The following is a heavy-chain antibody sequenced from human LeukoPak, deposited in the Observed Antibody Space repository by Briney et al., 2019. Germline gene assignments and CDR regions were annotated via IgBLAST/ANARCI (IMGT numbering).Heavy chain of an antibody. D-gene: IGHD2-2*01. CDR3: AKVGGRYCSGTSCYSYYYYMDV. J-gene: IGHJ6*03. CDR1: GFTFSSYA. V-gene: IGHV3-74*01. CDR2: INSDGSGT. Sequence: GGSLRLSCAASGFTFSSYAMSWVRQAPGKGLEWVSHINSDGSGTSYADSVKGRFTISRDNAKNTLYLQVNSLRAEDTAVYYCAKVGGRYCSGTSCYSYYYYMDVWGKGTTVTVSS.